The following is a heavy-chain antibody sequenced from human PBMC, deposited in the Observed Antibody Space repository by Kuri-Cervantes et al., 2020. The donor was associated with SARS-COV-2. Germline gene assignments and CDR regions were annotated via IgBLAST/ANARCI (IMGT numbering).Heavy chain of an antibody. V-gene: IGHV3-11*04. CDR2: ISSSGSTR. D-gene: IGHD5-18*01. Sequence: GESLKISCAASGFTFSDYYMSWIRQAPGKGLEWVSYISSSGSTRYYADAVKGRFTISMDNAKNTLYLQMNSLRDEDTAVYYCARDGYSYYYYYYMDVWGKGTTVTVSS. CDR3: ARDGYSYYYYYYMDV. CDR1: GFTFSDYY. J-gene: IGHJ6*03.